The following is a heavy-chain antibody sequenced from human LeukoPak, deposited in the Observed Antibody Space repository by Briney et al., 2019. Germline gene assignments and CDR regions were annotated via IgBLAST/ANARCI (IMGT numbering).Heavy chain of an antibody. V-gene: IGHV1-46*01. CDR3: ARNGDNGAIDY. J-gene: IGHJ4*02. CDR1: AYTFTTHF. Sequence: GASVKVSCKASAYTFTTHFMHWVRQAPGQGLEWMGIINPSGGGTTHAQKFLGRVTMTRDTSTSTVYMELSSLRSEDTAVYYCARNGDNGAIDYWGQGTLVTVSS. CDR2: INPSGGGT. D-gene: IGHD4/OR15-4a*01.